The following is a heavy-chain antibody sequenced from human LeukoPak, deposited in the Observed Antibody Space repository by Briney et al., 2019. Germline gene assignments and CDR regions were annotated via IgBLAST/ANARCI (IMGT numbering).Heavy chain of an antibody. CDR2: MNPNSGNT. D-gene: IGHD6-19*01. CDR1: GYTLTSYD. V-gene: IGHV1-8*03. CDR3: ARAVAGPRDY. J-gene: IGHJ4*02. Sequence: VASVKVSCKASGYTLTSYDINWVRPATRQGLEWMGWMNPNSGNTGYAQKVQGRVTITRNTSISTAYMELSSLRSEDTAVYYCARAVAGPRDYWGQGTLVTVSS.